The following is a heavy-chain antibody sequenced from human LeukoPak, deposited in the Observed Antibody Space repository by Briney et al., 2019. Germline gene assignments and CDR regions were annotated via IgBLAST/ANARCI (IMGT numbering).Heavy chain of an antibody. J-gene: IGHJ4*02. CDR2: INHSGST. D-gene: IGHD4-11*01. CDR1: GGPFSGYY. Sequence: PSETLSLTCAVYGGPFSGYYWSWIRQPPGKGLEWIGEINHSGSTNYNPSLKSRVTISVDTSKNQFSLKLSSVTAADTAVYYCARYSNYPLRYFDYWGQGTLVTVSS. CDR3: ARYSNYPLRYFDY. V-gene: IGHV4-34*01.